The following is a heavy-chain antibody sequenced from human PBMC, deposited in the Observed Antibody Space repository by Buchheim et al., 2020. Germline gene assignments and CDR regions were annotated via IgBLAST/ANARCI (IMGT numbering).Heavy chain of an antibody. V-gene: IGHV3-23*04. Sequence: VQLVESGGGVVQPGGSLRLSCAASGFTFGSSGMSWVRQAPGKGLEWVSDISGSGISTNYADSVKGRFTISRDNSKNTLYLQMNSLRVEDTAVYYCAKDPTSGYNYFDNWGQGTL. CDR2: ISGSGIST. J-gene: IGHJ4*02. D-gene: IGHD3-22*01. CDR1: GFTFGSSG. CDR3: AKDPTSGYNYFDN.